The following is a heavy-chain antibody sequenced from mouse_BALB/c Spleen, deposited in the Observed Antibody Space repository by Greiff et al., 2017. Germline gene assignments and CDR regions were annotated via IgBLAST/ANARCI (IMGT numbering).Heavy chain of an antibody. CDR1: GFNIKDYY. D-gene: IGHD2-14*01. CDR3: NAHRSFAY. V-gene: IGHV14-4*02. CDR2: IDPENGDT. Sequence: EVQLQQSGAELVRSGASVKLSCTASGFNIKDYYMHWVKQRPEQGLEWIGWIDPENGDTEYAPKFQGKATMTADTSSNTAYLQLSSLTSEDTAVYYCNAHRSFAYWGQGTLVTVSA. J-gene: IGHJ3*01.